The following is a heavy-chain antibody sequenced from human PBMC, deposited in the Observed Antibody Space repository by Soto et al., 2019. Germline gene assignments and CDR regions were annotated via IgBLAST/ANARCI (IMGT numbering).Heavy chain of an antibody. D-gene: IGHD2-15*01. V-gene: IGHV4-39*01. CDR1: GGSISSSSYY. CDR2: IYYSGST. CDR3: ARHDMGVVVAATPAFFDY. Sequence: SETLSLTCTVSGGSISSSSYYWGWIRQPPGKGLEWIGSIYYSGSTYYNPSLKSRVTISVDTSKNQFSLKLSSVTAADTAVYYCARHDMGVVVAATPAFFDYWGKGTLVPVAS. J-gene: IGHJ4*02.